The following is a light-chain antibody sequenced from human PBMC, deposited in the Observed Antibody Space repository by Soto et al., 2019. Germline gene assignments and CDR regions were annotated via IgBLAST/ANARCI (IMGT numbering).Light chain of an antibody. V-gene: IGKV1-33*01. J-gene: IGKJ5*01. Sequence: DIQMTQSPSSLSASVGDRVTITCQASQDISNYLNWYQQKPGKAPKLLIYDASHLETGVPSRFSGSGSGTDFTFNISSLQPEDIATYYCQQYDNLPITFGQGTRLEIK. CDR3: QQYDNLPIT. CDR2: DAS. CDR1: QDISNY.